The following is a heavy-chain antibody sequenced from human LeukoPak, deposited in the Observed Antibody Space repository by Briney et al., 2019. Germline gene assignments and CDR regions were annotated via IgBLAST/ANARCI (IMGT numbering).Heavy chain of an antibody. CDR2: IYPGDSDT. D-gene: IGHD6-19*01. J-gene: IGHJ4*02. CDR1: GYSFATYW. Sequence: GESLKISCKGSGYSFATYWIGWVRQMPGKGLEWMGIIYPGDSDTRYSPSFQGQVTISADKSISMAYLQWSSLKASDTAIYYCARHEDVSGWYVNDYWGQGTLVTVSS. CDR3: ARHEDVSGWYVNDY. V-gene: IGHV5-51*01.